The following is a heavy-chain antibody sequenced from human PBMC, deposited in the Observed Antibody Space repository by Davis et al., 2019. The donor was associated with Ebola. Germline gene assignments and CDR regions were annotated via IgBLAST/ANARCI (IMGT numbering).Heavy chain of an antibody. J-gene: IGHJ4*02. D-gene: IGHD1-26*01. Sequence: GESLKISCAASGFTVSSNYMSWVRQAPGKGLEWVSVIYSGGSTYYADSVKGRFTISRDNSKNTLYLQMNSLRAEDTAVYYCAKIVGATGPLDYWGQGTLVTVSS. CDR2: IYSGGST. V-gene: IGHV3-53*01. CDR3: AKIVGATGPLDY. CDR1: GFTVSSNY.